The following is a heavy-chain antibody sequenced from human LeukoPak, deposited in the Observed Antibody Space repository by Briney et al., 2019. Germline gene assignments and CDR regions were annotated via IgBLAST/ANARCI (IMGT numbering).Heavy chain of an antibody. CDR2: IDTAGDT. J-gene: IGHJ6*02. D-gene: IGHD2-2*01. CDR1: GFSFSSYD. Sequence: GGSLRLSCAASGFSFSSYDMHWVRQGSGKGVEWVSSIDTAGDTYYLGPVKGRFTISRENAKNSLYLQMNSLRAEDTTLSYCTRGSCRSTSCYERLNGLDVWGQGTTVTVSS. CDR3: TRGSCRSTSCYERLNGLDV. V-gene: IGHV3-13*01.